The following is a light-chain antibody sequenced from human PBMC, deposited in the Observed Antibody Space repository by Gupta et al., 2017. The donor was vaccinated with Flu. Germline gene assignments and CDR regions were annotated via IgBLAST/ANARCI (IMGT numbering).Light chain of an antibody. J-gene: IGKJ4*01. Sequence: DIQMTQSPSTVSASVGDRVSITCRASQHINSWLAWYQQKPGKAPKLLIYAASTLESGVPSRFSGNGYGTDFTLTISRLQPEDFATYCCQQANSFPFTFGGGTKVEIK. CDR3: QQANSFPFT. CDR2: AAS. CDR1: QHINSW. V-gene: IGKV1-12*02.